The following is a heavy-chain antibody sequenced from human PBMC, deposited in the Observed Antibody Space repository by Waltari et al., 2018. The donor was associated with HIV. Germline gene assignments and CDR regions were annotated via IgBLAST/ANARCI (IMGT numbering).Heavy chain of an antibody. Sequence: EVRLVESGGGLVKPGGSLTRSCTAAGSNFNLFSMTWVRLAPGTGLEWVSSISSGSYYSYYSDAVKGRFTVSRDNAKNSLLLELNTLTAEDTALYYCVRDRTSLTTGDFDSWGQGVPVIVSS. CDR2: ISSGSYYS. D-gene: IGHD1-1*01. V-gene: IGHV3-21*02. J-gene: IGHJ4*02. CDR1: GSNFNLFS. CDR3: VRDRTSLTTGDFDS.